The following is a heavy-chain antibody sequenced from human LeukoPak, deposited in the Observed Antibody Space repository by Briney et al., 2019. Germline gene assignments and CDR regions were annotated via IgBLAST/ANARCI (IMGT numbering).Heavy chain of an antibody. CDR3: ARVGPDRYNWNRYYFDY. CDR2: IYYSGST. Sequence: SETLSLTCTVSGGSISSYYWSWIRQPPGKGLEWIGYIYYSGSTNYNPSLKSRVTISVDTSKNQFSLKLSSVTAADTAVYYCARVGPDRYNWNRYYFDYWGQGTLVTVSS. D-gene: IGHD1-20*01. J-gene: IGHJ4*02. CDR1: GGSISSYY. V-gene: IGHV4-59*01.